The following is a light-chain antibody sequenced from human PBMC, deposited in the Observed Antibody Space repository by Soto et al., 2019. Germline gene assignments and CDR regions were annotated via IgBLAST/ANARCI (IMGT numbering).Light chain of an antibody. CDR1: QTIRGNE. CDR3: QDYGTSAPWT. Sequence: EVVLTQSPGTLSLSPGERATLSCRASQTIRGNELAWYQQKPGQDPRLLIYRGSSRATGIPDRFSGRGSGTDFTLTISRLEPEEFAVYYCQDYGTSAPWTFGQGTKVEIK. CDR2: RGS. J-gene: IGKJ1*01. V-gene: IGKV3-20*01.